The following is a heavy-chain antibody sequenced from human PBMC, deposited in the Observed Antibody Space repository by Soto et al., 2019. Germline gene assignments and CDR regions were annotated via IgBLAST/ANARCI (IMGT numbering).Heavy chain of an antibody. CDR2: IKQDGSEK. CDR1: GFTFSSYW. CDR3: ARESIFGVVPFYIYGMDV. V-gene: IGHV3-7*05. J-gene: IGHJ6*02. D-gene: IGHD3-3*01. Sequence: PGGSLRLSCAASGFTFSSYWMSWVRQAPGKGLEWVANIKQDGSEKYYVDSVKGRFTISRDNAKNSLYLQMNSLRAEDTAVYYCARESIFGVVPFYIYGMDVWGQGTTVTVSS.